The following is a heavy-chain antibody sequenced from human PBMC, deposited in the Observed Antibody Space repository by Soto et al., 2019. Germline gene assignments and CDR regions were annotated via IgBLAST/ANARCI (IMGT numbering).Heavy chain of an antibody. CDR2: IYYDGST. J-gene: IGHJ4*02. V-gene: IGHV4-39*07. Sequence: PSETLSLTCTVSGASISSNTFYWGWIRQPPGKGLESIANIYYDGSTYYNPSLKSRVTISLDTSKNQFSLKLSSVTAADTAVYYCARAWGFYFDFWARGILVTVSS. D-gene: IGHD1-26*01. CDR3: ARAWGFYFDF. CDR1: GASISSNTFY.